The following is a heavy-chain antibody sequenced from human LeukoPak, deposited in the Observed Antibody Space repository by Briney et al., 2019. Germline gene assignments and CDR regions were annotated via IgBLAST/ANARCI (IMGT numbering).Heavy chain of an antibody. CDR2: IYHSGST. Sequence: SETLSLTCTVSGGSISSGGYYWSWIRQPPGKGLEWIGYIYHSGSTYYNPSLKSRVTISVDRSKNQFSLKLSSVTAADTAVYYCAGSATPGWTSQNWFDPWGQGTLVTVSS. J-gene: IGHJ5*02. CDR3: AGSATPGWTSQNWFDP. V-gene: IGHV4-30-2*01. CDR1: GGSISSGGYY. D-gene: IGHD2-2*01.